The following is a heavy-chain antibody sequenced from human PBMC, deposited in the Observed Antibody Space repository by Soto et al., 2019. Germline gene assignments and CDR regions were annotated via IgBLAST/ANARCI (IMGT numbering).Heavy chain of an antibody. V-gene: IGHV3-30-3*01. D-gene: IGHD3-3*01. CDR3: ARDLYDFWSGYKRYYYYGMDV. Sequence: GGSLRLSCAASGFTFSSYAMHWVRQAPGKGLEWVAVISYDGSNKYYADSVKGRFTISRDNSKNTLYLQMNSLRAEDTAVYYCARDLYDFWSGYKRYYYYGMDVCGQGTTVTVSS. CDR1: GFTFSSYA. J-gene: IGHJ6*02. CDR2: ISYDGSNK.